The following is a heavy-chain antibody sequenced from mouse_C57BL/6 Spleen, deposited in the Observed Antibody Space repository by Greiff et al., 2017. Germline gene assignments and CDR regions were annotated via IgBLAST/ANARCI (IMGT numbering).Heavy chain of an antibody. V-gene: IGHV1-52*01. D-gene: IGHD2-1*01. J-gene: IGHJ4*01. CDR1: GYTFTSYW. CDR3: ASGGGNGYYAMDY. CDR2: IDPSDSET. Sequence: VQLQQPGAELVRPGSSVKLSCKASGYTFTSYWMHWVKQRPIQGLEWIGNIDPSDSETHYNQKFKDKATLTVDKSSSTAYMQLSSLTSEDSAVYYWASGGGNGYYAMDYWGQGTSVTVSS.